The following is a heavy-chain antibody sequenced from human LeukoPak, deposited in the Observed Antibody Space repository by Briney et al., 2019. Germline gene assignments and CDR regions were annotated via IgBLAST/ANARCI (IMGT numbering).Heavy chain of an antibody. Sequence: GASVKVSCKASGYTFTGYYMHWVRQAPGQGLEWMGWINPNSGGTNYAQKFQGRVTMTRDTSISTAYMELSRLRSDDTAVYYCARDPSYYDILTGYLPRNYGMDVWGQGTTVTVYS. J-gene: IGHJ6*02. CDR2: INPNSGGT. CDR3: ARDPSYYDILTGYLPRNYGMDV. D-gene: IGHD3-9*01. V-gene: IGHV1-2*02. CDR1: GYTFTGYY.